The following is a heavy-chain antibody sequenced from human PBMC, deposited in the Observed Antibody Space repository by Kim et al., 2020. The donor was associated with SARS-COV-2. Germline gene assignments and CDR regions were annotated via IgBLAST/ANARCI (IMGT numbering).Heavy chain of an antibody. V-gene: IGHV4-34*01. CDR3: SRRPYGGRGSWY. CDR1: GGSFSSYC. Sequence: SETLSLTCAVSGGSFSSYCWNWSRQPPEKGLDWVWAINISCSANYYPYLKIRVPITVEASTNKFSLKLRSSSAADAAAADCSRRPYGGRGSWY. CDR2: INISCSA. J-gene: IGHJ2*01. D-gene: IGHD4-17*01.